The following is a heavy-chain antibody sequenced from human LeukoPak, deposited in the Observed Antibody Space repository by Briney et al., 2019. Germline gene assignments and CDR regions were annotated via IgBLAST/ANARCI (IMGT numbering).Heavy chain of an antibody. CDR3: ARGPPNWGYDY. J-gene: IGHJ4*02. V-gene: IGHV1-8*01. D-gene: IGHD7-27*01. CDR1: GYTFTSYD. CDR2: MSPNSGDT. Sequence: ASVRVSCTASGYTFTSYDFNWVRQATGQRPEWMGWMSPNSGDTGYAQKFQDRVAMTRNTSISTAYMELSSLRSDDTAVYYCARGPPNWGYDYWGPGTLVTVSS.